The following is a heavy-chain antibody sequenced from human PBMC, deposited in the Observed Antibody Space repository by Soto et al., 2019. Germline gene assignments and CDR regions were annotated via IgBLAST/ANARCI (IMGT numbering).Heavy chain of an antibody. J-gene: IGHJ4*01. CDR3: ARDKTLAPGGTFDY. D-gene: IGHD1-26*01. CDR1: GFTFSSYG. CDR2: IWYDGSNK. Sequence: QVQLVESGGGVVQPGRSLRLSCAASGFTFSSYGMHWVRQAPGKGLEWVAVIWYDGSNKYYADSVKGRFTISRDNSKNTLYLQMNGLRADVTAVYYCARDKTLAPGGTFDYWGHGTLVTVSS. V-gene: IGHV3-33*01.